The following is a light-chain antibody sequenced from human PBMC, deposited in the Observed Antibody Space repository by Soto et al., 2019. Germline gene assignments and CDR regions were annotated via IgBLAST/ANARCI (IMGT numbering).Light chain of an antibody. J-gene: IGKJ4*01. CDR3: QHYGNSPLT. Sequence: EIVLTQSPGTLSLSPGERATLSCRASQSVRTSYFAWYQQKPGQAPRLLIFVASSRATGIPDRFSGSGSGTDFTLTISRLEPEEFALYYCQHYGNSPLTFGGGTKVEIK. CDR1: QSVRTSY. V-gene: IGKV3-20*01. CDR2: VAS.